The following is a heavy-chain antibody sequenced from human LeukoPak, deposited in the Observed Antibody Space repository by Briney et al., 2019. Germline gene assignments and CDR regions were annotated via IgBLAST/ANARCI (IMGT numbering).Heavy chain of an antibody. CDR2: IAHHGSNK. V-gene: IGHV3-30*02. CDR3: AKDGSWSCTD. CDR1: GFTFSSYA. J-gene: IGHJ4*02. D-gene: IGHD2-8*02. Sequence: GGSLRLSCAASGFTFSSYAMSWVRQGPGKGLEWVAYIAHHGSNKYYADSVKGRFTISRDNSKRTRYLQMNNLRADDTAVYYCAKDGSWSCTDWGQGALVTVSS.